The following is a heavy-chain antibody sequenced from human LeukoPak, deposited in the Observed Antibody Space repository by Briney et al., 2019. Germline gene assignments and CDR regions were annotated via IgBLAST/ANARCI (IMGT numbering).Heavy chain of an antibody. Sequence: RASVKVSCKASGYTFTSYGISWVRQAPGQGLEWMGWISAYNGNTNYAQKLQGRVTMTTDTSTSTAYMELRSLRSDDTAVYYCARDSYDSSGYLRDYWGQGTLVTVSS. CDR2: ISAYNGNT. CDR1: GYTFTSYG. D-gene: IGHD3-22*01. J-gene: IGHJ4*02. CDR3: ARDSYDSSGYLRDY. V-gene: IGHV1-18*01.